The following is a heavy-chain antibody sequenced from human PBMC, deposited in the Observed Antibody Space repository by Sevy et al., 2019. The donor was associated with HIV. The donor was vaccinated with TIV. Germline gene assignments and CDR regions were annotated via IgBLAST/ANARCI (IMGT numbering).Heavy chain of an antibody. J-gene: IGHJ6*02. CDR1: GFTFSTFA. D-gene: IGHD3-9*01. Sequence: GGSLRLSCAGSGFTFSTFAMHWVRQAPGKGLEWVAVISYDGSNKYYAESVKGRFTISRDTSKNTLYLQMNSLRAEDTAVYYCAKDFTGFYGMDVWGQGTTVTVSS. CDR2: ISYDGSNK. V-gene: IGHV3-30*04. CDR3: AKDFTGFYGMDV.